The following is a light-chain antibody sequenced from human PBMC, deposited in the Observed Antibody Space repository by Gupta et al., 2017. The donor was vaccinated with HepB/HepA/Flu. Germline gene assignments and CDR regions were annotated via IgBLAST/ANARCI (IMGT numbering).Light chain of an antibody. Sequence: SYELTQPPSLSVSPGHTASITCSGDKLGDKYACWYQQKPGQSPVLVIYQESKGPSGIPERFSGSNSGNTATLTISGTQAMDEADYYCQAWDSSGVFGGRTKLTVL. CDR2: QES. CDR1: KLGDKY. J-gene: IGLJ2*01. CDR3: QAWDSSGV. V-gene: IGLV3-1*01.